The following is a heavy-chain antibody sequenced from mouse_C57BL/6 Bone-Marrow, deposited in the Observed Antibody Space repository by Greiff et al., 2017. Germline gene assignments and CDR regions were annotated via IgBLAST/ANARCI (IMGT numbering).Heavy chain of an antibody. V-gene: IGHV14-3*01. J-gene: IGHJ1*03. CDR3: SRGDYYDSSPWYFCV. Sequence: EVKLMESVAELVRPGASVTLSCTASGFYIKNTYMHWVKQRHEQGLEWIGRIEPANGNTKYDPKIQGKATITADTSSNTAYLQLSSLTSEDTAIYYCSRGDYYDSSPWYFCVWGTGPTVTVSS. CDR2: IEPANGNT. CDR1: GFYIKNTY. D-gene: IGHD1-1*01.